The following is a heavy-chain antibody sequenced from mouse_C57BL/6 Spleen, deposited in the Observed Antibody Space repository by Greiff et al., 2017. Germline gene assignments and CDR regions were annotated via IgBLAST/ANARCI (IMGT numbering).Heavy chain of an antibody. D-gene: IGHD4-1*01. CDR3: ARELTGTYYYAMDY. J-gene: IGHJ4*01. Sequence: QVQLQQPGAELVKPGASVKLSCKASGYTFTSYWMHWVKQRPGQGLEWIGRIDPNSGGTKYNEKFKSKATLTVDKPSSTAYMQLSSLTSEDSAVYYCARELTGTYYYAMDYWGQGTSGTVSS. V-gene: IGHV1-72*01. CDR1: GYTFTSYW. CDR2: IDPNSGGT.